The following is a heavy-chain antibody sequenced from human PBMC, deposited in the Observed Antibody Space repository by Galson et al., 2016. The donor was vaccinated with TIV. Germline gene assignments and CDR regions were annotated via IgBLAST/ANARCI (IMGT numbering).Heavy chain of an antibody. Sequence: EWIGYISYSGRTFYNPSLKSRISISVDTSKNQFSLKLTSVTAADTAVYYCARKAGYYYYAMDVWGQGTMVTVSS. CDR3: ARKAGYYYYAMDV. CDR2: ISYSGRT. J-gene: IGHJ6*01. V-gene: IGHV4-30-4*01.